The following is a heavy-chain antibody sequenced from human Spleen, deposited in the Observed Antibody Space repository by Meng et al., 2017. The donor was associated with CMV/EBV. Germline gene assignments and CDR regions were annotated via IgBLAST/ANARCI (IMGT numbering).Heavy chain of an antibody. CDR1: GFHCSSSG. V-gene: IGHV3-30*03. J-gene: IGHJ4*02. D-gene: IGHD2/OR15-2a*01. Sequence: SGFHCSSSGIQRVRQATVKGLEWLTFISYDGKNKDYLDSVEGRFTISRDTFRKTVYLQITNVTVEDTAVYYCARDCSGYSTIGRASSYWGQGTLVTVSS. CDR3: ARDCSGYSTIGRASSY. CDR2: ISYDGKNK.